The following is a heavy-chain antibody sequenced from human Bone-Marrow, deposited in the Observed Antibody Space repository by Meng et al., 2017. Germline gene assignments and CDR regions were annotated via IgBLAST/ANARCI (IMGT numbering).Heavy chain of an antibody. Sequence: GESLKISCAAPGFTFSSYGMNWVRQTPGKGLEWVSYISSSSSAIYYADSVKGRFTISRDNAKNSVYLQMNSLRAEDTAVYYCARGLNGLLTTVTNPDYWGQGTLVTVSS. CDR2: ISSSSSAI. CDR1: GFTFSSYG. J-gene: IGHJ4*02. D-gene: IGHD4-17*01. CDR3: ARGLNGLLTTVTNPDY. V-gene: IGHV3-48*04.